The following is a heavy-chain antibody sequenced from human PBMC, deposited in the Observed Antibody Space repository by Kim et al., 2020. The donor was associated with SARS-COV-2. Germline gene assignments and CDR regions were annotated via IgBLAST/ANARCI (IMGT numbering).Heavy chain of an antibody. CDR1: GGSFSGYY. V-gene: IGHV4-34*01. CDR3: ARGTVSDYYYYMDV. CDR2: INHSGST. Sequence: SETLSLTCAVYGGSFSGYYWSWIRQPPGKGLEWIGEINHSGSTNYNPSLKSRVTISVDTSKNQFSLKLSSVTAADTAVYYCARGTVSDYYYYMDVWGKGTTVTVSS. D-gene: IGHD1-26*01. J-gene: IGHJ6*03.